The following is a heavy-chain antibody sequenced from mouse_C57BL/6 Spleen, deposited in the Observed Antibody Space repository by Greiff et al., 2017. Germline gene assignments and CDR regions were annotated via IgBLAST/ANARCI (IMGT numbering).Heavy chain of an antibody. CDR1: GYTFTSYW. CDR2: INTSSGYT. CDR3: AKTAQATAWFAY. Sequence: QVQLQQSGAELAKPGASVKLSCKASGYTFTSYWMHWVKQRPGQGLEWIGYINTSSGYTKYNQKFKDKATLTADKSSSTAYLQLSSLTYEDSAVYYCAKTAQATAWFAYWGQGTLVTVSA. J-gene: IGHJ3*01. V-gene: IGHV1-7*01. D-gene: IGHD3-2*02.